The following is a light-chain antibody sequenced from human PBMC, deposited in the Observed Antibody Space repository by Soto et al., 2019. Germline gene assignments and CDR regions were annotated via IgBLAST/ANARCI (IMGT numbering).Light chain of an antibody. CDR3: KKYSSYSSWT. J-gene: IGKJ1*01. CDR2: KAS. V-gene: IGKV1-5*03. Sequence: DIQMTHSPSTLSASVGDRVTITCRASQSISSWLAWYQQKPGKAPKVLIFKASSLESGVPSRFSGSGSGTEFTLTISSLQPDDFATYYCKKYSSYSSWTFGQGTKVEIX. CDR1: QSISSW.